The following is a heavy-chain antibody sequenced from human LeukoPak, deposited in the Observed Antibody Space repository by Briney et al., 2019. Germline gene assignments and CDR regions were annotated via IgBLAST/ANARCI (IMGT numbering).Heavy chain of an antibody. D-gene: IGHD1-7*01. CDR2: IGTAADT. CDR3: ARGPIVGITETKGYFDY. CDR1: GFTFSSYD. V-gene: IGHV3-13*01. Sequence: GGSLRLSCAASGFTFSSYDMHWVRQAIGRRLEWVSSIGTAADTYYPGSVKGRFTISRENGKNSLYLQMNSLRAGDTAVYYCARGPIVGITETKGYFDYWGQGSLVTVSS. J-gene: IGHJ4*02.